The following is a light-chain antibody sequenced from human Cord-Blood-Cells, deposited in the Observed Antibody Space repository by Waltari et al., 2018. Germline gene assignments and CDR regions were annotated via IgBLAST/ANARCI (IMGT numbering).Light chain of an antibody. CDR3: CSYAGSSTWV. Sequence: QSALTQPASVSGSPGQSITISCTGTSSDVGSYNLVSWYQQHPGKAPKLMNYEVSKRPSGVSHPFSGSRSGTTASLTISGLQAEDEADYYCCSYAGSSTWVFGGGTKLTVL. J-gene: IGLJ3*02. CDR1: SSDVGSYNL. V-gene: IGLV2-23*02. CDR2: EVS.